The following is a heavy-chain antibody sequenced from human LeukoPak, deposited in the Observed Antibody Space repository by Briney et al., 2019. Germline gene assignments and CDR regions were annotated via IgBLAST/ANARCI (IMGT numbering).Heavy chain of an antibody. D-gene: IGHD5/OR15-5a*01. CDR1: GYTFTSYY. J-gene: IGHJ4*02. CDR2: INPSGGST. CDR3: ARGMAGSTYYFDY. Sequence: GASVKVSCKASGYTFTSYYMHWVRQAPGQGLEWMGIINPSGGSTSYAQKFQGRVTITADKSTSTAYMELSSLRSEDTAVYYCARGMAGSTYYFDYWGQGTLVTVSS. V-gene: IGHV1-46*01.